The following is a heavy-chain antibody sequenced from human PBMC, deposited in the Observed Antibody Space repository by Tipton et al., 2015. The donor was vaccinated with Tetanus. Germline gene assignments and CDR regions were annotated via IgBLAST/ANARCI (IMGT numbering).Heavy chain of an antibody. CDR1: GFTFSSYA. D-gene: IGHD3-9*01. CDR3: ARDVSVAGLRYFDV. CDR2: ISGPGDTTT. J-gene: IGHJ3*01. V-gene: IGHV3-23*01. Sequence: SLRLSCVASGFTFSSYAMSWVRQAPGKGLEWVSAISGPGDTTTYYTDSVKGRFTISRDNSKKTVYLQMNSLRVEDTAVYYCARDVSVAGLRYFDVWGQGTLVTVSS.